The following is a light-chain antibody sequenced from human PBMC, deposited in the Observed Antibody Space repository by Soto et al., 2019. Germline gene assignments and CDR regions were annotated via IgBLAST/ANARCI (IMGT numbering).Light chain of an antibody. CDR2: AAS. CDR1: QSVNSRN. J-gene: IGKJ2*01. CDR3: QQFASSPI. V-gene: IGKV3-20*01. Sequence: EIVLTQSPGTLSLSPGDRATLSCRASQSVNSRNLSWYQKKPGQAPRLLIYAASSRATGIPDRFSGSGSGTDFTLTISRLEPDDFAVYYCQQFASSPIFGQGTKLEIK.